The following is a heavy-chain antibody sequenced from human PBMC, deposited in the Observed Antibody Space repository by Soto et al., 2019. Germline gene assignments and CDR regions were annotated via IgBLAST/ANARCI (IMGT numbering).Heavy chain of an antibody. CDR3: ATRWGWTGWFDT. V-gene: IGHV4-39*01. Sequence: XESLSLTCTVSGGSISSSGYYWGWIRQPPGKGLEWIVSIYYSGSTYYNPSLKSRVTISVDTSKNQFSLKLSSVTAADTAVYYCATRWGWTGWFDTWGQGTLVTVSS. D-gene: IGHD6-19*01. CDR2: IYYSGST. CDR1: GGSISSSGYY. J-gene: IGHJ5*02.